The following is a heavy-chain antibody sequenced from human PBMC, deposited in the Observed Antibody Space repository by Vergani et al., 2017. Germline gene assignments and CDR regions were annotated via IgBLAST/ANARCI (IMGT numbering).Heavy chain of an antibody. J-gene: IGHJ4*02. D-gene: IGHD1-26*01. CDR3: ARQPIVGAAD. Sequence: QVQLQESGPGLVKPSETLSLTCTVSGGSISRYYWSWIRQPPGKGLEWIGYIYYSGSTNYNPSLKSRVTISVDTSKNQFSLKLSSVTAADTAVYYCARQPIVGAADWGQGTLVTVSS. V-gene: IGHV4-59*01. CDR2: IYYSGST. CDR1: GGSISRYY.